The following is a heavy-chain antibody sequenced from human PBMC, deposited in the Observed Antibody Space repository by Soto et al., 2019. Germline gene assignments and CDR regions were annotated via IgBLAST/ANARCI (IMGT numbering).Heavy chain of an antibody. CDR3: AKDLLRYFDWPWTHDAFDI. CDR1: GFTFSSYA. J-gene: IGHJ3*02. V-gene: IGHV3-23*01. CDR2: ISGSGGST. Sequence: PGGSLRLSCAASGFTFSSYAMSWVRQAPGKGLEWVSAISGSGGSTYYADSVKGRFTISRDNSKNTLYLQMNSLRAEDTAVYYCAKDLLRYFDWPWTHDAFDIWGQGTMVTVSS. D-gene: IGHD3-9*01.